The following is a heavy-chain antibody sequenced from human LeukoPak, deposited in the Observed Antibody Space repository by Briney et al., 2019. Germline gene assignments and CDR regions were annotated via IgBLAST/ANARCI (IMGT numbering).Heavy chain of an antibody. Sequence: GGSLRLSCAASGLTFDTYAMSWVRQAPGKGLEWVSAISGSGGSTYYADSVKGRFTISRDNSKNTLYLQMNSLRAEDTAVYYCAKSVGGGDYWGQGTLVAVSS. D-gene: IGHD3-16*01. CDR1: GLTFDTYA. CDR3: AKSVGGGDY. CDR2: ISGSGGST. J-gene: IGHJ4*02. V-gene: IGHV3-23*01.